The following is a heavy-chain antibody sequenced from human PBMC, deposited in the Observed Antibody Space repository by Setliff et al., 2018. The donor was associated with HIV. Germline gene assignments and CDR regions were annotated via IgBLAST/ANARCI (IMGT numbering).Heavy chain of an antibody. Sequence: ASVKVSCKVSGYTLTELSMHWVRQAPGKGLEWMGGFDPEDGETIYAQKFQGRVTMTEDTSTDTAYMELSSLRSEDTAVYYCATKAHSGYDDAFDIWGQGTMVTVSS. V-gene: IGHV1-24*01. J-gene: IGHJ3*02. CDR3: ATKAHSGYDDAFDI. CDR2: FDPEDGET. D-gene: IGHD5-12*01. CDR1: GYTLTELS.